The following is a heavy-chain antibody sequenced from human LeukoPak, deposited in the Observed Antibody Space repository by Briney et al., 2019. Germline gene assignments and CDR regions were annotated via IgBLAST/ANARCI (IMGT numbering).Heavy chain of an antibody. D-gene: IGHD6-13*01. V-gene: IGHV1-2*02. CDR2: INPNSGGT. J-gene: IGHJ4*02. Sequence: EASVKVSCKASGYTFTGYYMHWVRQAPGQGLEWMGWINPNSGGTNYAQKFQGRVTMIRDTSISTAYMELSRLRSDDTAVYYCARDLSSSWYFNFDYWGQGTLVTVSS. CDR1: GYTFTGYY. CDR3: ARDLSSSWYFNFDY.